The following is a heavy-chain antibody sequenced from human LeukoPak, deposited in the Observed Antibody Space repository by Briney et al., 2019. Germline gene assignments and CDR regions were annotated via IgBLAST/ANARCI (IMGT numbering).Heavy chain of an antibody. Sequence: SVKVSCKASGGTFSSYAISWVRQAPGQGLEWMGGIIPIFGTANYAQKFQGRVTITTHESTSTAYMELSSLRSEDTAVYYCATDLGTRENWYFDLWGRGTLVTVSS. D-gene: IGHD1-26*01. J-gene: IGHJ2*01. CDR2: IIPIFGTA. CDR3: ATDLGTRENWYFDL. CDR1: GGTFSSYA. V-gene: IGHV1-69*05.